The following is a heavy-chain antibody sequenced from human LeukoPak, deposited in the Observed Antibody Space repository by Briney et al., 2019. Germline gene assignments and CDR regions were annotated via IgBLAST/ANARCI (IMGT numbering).Heavy chain of an antibody. CDR2: ISSGGKYI. J-gene: IGHJ4*02. Sequence: PGGSLRLSCAASEFTFRTYSMNWVRQAPGKGLEWVSSISSGGKYIYYADSVKGRFTISRDNAKNSLFLQMNSLRVEDTAVYYCANFKGKDGIKDHFDYWGQGTLVTVSS. CDR3: ANFKGKDGIKDHFDY. V-gene: IGHV3-21*01. CDR1: EFTFRTYS. D-gene: IGHD5-24*01.